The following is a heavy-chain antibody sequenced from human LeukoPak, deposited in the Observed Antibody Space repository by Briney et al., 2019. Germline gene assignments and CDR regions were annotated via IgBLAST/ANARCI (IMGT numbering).Heavy chain of an antibody. CDR1: GFTFSASG. J-gene: IGHJ4*02. CDR3: ARARILRYFDWLLYGGLDYFDY. Sequence: TGGSLRLSCAASGFTFSASGMHWVRQASGKGLEWVGRIRSKPNSYATLYAASVKGRFTISRDTSKNTVYLQMNSLRAEDTAVYYCARARILRYFDWLLYGGLDYFDYWGQGTLVTVSS. V-gene: IGHV3-73*01. D-gene: IGHD3-9*01. CDR2: IRSKPNSYAT.